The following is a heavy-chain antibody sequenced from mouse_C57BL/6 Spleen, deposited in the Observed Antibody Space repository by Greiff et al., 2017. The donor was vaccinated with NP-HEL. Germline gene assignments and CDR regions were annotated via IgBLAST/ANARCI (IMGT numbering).Heavy chain of an antibody. J-gene: IGHJ4*01. V-gene: IGHV1-53*01. Sequence: QVQLQQPGTELVKPGASVKLSCKASGYTFTSYWMHWVKQRPGQGLEWIGNINPSNGGTNYNEKFKSKATLTVDKSSSTAYMQLSSLTSEDSAVYYCARMSDGYYPYYYAMDYWGQGTSVTVSS. D-gene: IGHD2-3*01. CDR1: GYTFTSYW. CDR2: INPSNGGT. CDR3: ARMSDGYYPYYYAMDY.